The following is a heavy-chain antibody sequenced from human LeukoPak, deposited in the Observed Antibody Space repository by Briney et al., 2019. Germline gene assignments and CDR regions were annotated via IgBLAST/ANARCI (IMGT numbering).Heavy chain of an antibody. CDR1: GGSISSSSYY. CDR3: ARRDRLRRFDY. V-gene: IGHV4-39*07. J-gene: IGHJ4*02. D-gene: IGHD4-17*01. Sequence: SETLSLTCTVSGGSISSSSYYWGWIRQPPGKGLEWIGEINHSGSTNYNPSLKSRVTISVDTSKNQFSLKLSSVTAADTAVYYCARRDRLRRFDYWGQGTLVTVSS. CDR2: INHSGST.